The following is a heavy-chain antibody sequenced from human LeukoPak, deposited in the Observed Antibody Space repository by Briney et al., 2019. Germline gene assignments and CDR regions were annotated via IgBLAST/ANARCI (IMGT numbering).Heavy chain of an antibody. D-gene: IGHD2-21*01. CDR1: GFSLSTSGVG. CDR2: IYWDDDK. V-gene: IGHV2-5*02. CDR3: AHSGIVVVDSLSDAFDI. J-gene: IGHJ3*02. Sequence: KESGPTLVKPTQTLTLTCTFSGFSLSTSGVGVGWIRQPPGKALEWLALIYWDDDKRYSPSLKSRLTITKDTSKNQVVLTMTNMDPVDTATYFCAHSGIVVVDSLSDAFDIWGQGTLVTVSS.